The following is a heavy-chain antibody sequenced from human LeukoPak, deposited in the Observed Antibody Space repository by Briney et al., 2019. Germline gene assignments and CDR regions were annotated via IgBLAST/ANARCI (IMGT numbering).Heavy chain of an antibody. CDR2: ISGTNDET. V-gene: IGHV3-23*01. Sequence: PGGSLRLSCVGSGFIFKLFAVGWVRQAPGKGLEWVSVISGTNDETDYADSVRGHFTISRDNSKNTLFLQMNSLRPEDTALYYCAREVFERSGTFDFWGQGTLVTVSS. CDR3: AREVFERSGTFDF. D-gene: IGHD1-26*01. J-gene: IGHJ4*02. CDR1: GFIFKLFA.